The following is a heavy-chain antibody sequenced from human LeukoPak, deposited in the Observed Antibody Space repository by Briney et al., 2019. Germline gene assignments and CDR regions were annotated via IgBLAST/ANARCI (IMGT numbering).Heavy chain of an antibody. Sequence: SETLSLTCAVYGVSFSGYYWSWIRQPPGKGLGWIGEINHSGSTNYNPSLKSRVTISVDTSKNQFCLNVSSVTAGRTAGYYCARRDKRWLQKWGFDYWGQGTMVSVCS. CDR3: ARRDKRWLQKWGFDY. D-gene: IGHD5-24*01. J-gene: IGHJ4*02. CDR2: INHSGST. V-gene: IGHV4-34*01. CDR1: GVSFSGYY.